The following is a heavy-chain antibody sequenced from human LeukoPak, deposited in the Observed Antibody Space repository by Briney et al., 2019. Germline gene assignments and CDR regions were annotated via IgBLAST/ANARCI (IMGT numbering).Heavy chain of an antibody. CDR2: IYSGGST. D-gene: IGHD3-10*01. Sequence: GGSLRLSCAASGLTISNSFMGWVRQTPGKGLEWVSLIYSGGSTYSADSVKGRFIISRDNSKNTLHLQMNSLRAEDTAVYYCATLTSGLPWGQGTLVTVSS. V-gene: IGHV3-66*01. CDR3: ATLTSGLP. CDR1: GLTISNSF. J-gene: IGHJ5*02.